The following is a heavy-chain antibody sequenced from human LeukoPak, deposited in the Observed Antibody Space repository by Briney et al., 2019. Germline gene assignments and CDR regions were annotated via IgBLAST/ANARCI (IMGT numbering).Heavy chain of an antibody. J-gene: IGHJ6*04. Sequence: SETLSLTCTVSGGSISSYYWSWIRQPAGKGLEWIGRIYTSGSTNYNPSLKSRVTMSVDTSKNQFSLKLSSVTTADTAVYYCARQPSSSSFLDVWGKGTTVTVSS. CDR1: GGSISSYY. V-gene: IGHV4-4*07. D-gene: IGHD6-6*01. CDR2: IYTSGST. CDR3: ARQPSSSSFLDV.